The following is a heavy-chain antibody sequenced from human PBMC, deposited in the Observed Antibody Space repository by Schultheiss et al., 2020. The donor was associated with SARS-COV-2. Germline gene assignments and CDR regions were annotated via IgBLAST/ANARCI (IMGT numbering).Heavy chain of an antibody. J-gene: IGHJ3*02. CDR1: GFTVSSNY. D-gene: IGHD3-10*01. CDR3: ASPRYGSGSYSAFDI. Sequence: GGSLRLSCAASGFTVSSNYMSWVRQAPGKGLEWVSYISSSSSTIYYADSVKGRFTISRDNAKNSLYLQMNSLRDEDTAVYYCASPRYGSGSYSAFDIWGQGTMVTVSS. CDR2: ISSSSSTI. V-gene: IGHV3-48*02.